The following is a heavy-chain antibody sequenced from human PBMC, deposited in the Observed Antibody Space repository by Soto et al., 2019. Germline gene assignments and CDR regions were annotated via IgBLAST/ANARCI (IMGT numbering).Heavy chain of an antibody. CDR2: VSSGIGTP. Sequence: GGSLRLSCAASGFAFSSYAISWVRQAPGKGLEWVSSVSSGIGTPYYADFVKGRFTVSRDNSRNTVFLQMNSLSPDDTAVYYCAKAPVPGVIRRSPDSWGQRALVTVSS. CDR3: AKAPVPGVIRRSPDS. V-gene: IGHV3-23*01. CDR1: GFAFSSYA. D-gene: IGHD2-2*01. J-gene: IGHJ5*01.